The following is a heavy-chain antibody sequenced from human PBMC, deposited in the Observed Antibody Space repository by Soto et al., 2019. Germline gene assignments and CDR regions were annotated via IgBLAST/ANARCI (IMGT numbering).Heavy chain of an antibody. J-gene: IGHJ4*02. CDR2: ISYDGSNK. CDR3: AKEGDYDFWSGYYPTFDY. CDR1: GFTFSSYG. Sequence: PGGSLRLSCAASGFTFSSYGMHWVRQAPGKGLEWVAVISYDGSNKYYADSVKGRFTTSRDNSKNTLYLQMNSLRAEDTAVYYCAKEGDYDFWSGYYPTFDYWGQGTLVTVSS. D-gene: IGHD3-3*01. V-gene: IGHV3-30*18.